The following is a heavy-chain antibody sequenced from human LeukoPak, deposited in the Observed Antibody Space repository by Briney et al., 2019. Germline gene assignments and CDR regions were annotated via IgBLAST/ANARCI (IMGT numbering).Heavy chain of an antibody. CDR2: IKQDESEK. D-gene: IGHD5-18*01. CDR1: GFSFSNYG. CDR3: ARPHLGYSFED. J-gene: IGHJ4*02. Sequence: GGSLRLSCAVSGFSFSNYGMNWVRQAPGKGLKWVANIKQDESEKYYVDSVKGRFIVSRDNAKNSLYLQMNSLRAEDTAVYYCARPHLGYSFEDWGQGTLVTVSS. V-gene: IGHV3-7*01.